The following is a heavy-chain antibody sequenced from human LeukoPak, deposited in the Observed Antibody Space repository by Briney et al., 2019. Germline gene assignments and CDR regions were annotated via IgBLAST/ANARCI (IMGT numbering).Heavy chain of an antibody. CDR1: GYTFTSYG. Sequence: ASVKVSCKASGYTFTSYGISWVRQAPGQGLEWMGWISAYNGNTNYAQKLQGRVTMTTDTSTSTAYMELRSLRSDDTAVYYCARDGWDYYDSSGAGDWGQGTLVTVSS. CDR3: ARDGWDYYDSSGAGD. CDR2: ISAYNGNT. D-gene: IGHD3-22*01. J-gene: IGHJ4*02. V-gene: IGHV1-18*01.